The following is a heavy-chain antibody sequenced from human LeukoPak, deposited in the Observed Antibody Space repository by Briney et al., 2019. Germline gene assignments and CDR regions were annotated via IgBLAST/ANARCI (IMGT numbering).Heavy chain of an antibody. J-gene: IGHJ5*02. CDR1: GGTFSSYA. D-gene: IGHD3-9*01. CDR2: IIPIFGTA. CDR3: AREVSDDIWTGCSGRNWFDP. V-gene: IGHV1-69*05. Sequence: ASVKVSCKASGGTFSSYAISWVRQAPGQGLEWMGGIIPIFGTANYAQKFQGRVTITTDESTSTAYMELSSLRSEDTAVYYCAREVSDDIWTGCSGRNWFDPWGQGTLVTVSS.